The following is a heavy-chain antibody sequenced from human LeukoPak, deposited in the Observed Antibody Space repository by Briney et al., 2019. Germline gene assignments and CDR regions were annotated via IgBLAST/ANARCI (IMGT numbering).Heavy chain of an antibody. D-gene: IGHD3-10*01. J-gene: IGHJ4*02. CDR3: ASSSLWLGELFPSDY. Sequence: PSETLSLTCTVSGGSISSYDWSWIRQPPGEGLEWIGYIYYSGSTNYNPSLKSRVTISVDTSKNQFSLKLSSVTAADTAVYYCASSSLWLGELFPSDYWGQGTLVTVSS. CDR1: GGSISSYD. V-gene: IGHV4-59*08. CDR2: IYYSGST.